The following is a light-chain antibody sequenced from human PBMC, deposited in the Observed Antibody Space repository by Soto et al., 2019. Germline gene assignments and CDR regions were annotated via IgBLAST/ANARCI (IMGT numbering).Light chain of an antibody. CDR3: QQYGDSPPFT. CDR2: GAS. V-gene: IGKV3-20*01. J-gene: IGKJ3*01. Sequence: EIVLTQSPGTLSLSPGERATLSCRASQSVSSNYLAWYQQKPGQAPRLLIYGASSRAPGIPDRFSGSGSGTGFTLTISRLEPEDFAVYYCQQYGDSPPFTFGPGTKVDIK. CDR1: QSVSSNY.